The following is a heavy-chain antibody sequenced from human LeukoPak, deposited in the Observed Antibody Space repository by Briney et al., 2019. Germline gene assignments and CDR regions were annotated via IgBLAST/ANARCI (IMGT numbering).Heavy chain of an antibody. J-gene: IGHJ6*02. D-gene: IGHD2/OR15-2a*01. CDR2: IYYSGST. Sequence: SETLSLTCTVSGGSISSSSYYWGWIRQPPGKGLEWIGSIYYSGSTYYNPSLKSRVTISVDTSKNQFSLKLNSVTAADTAVYYCARRSIPSYYYGMDVWGQGTTVTVSS. CDR3: ARRSIPSYYYGMDV. V-gene: IGHV4-39*01. CDR1: GGSISSSSYY.